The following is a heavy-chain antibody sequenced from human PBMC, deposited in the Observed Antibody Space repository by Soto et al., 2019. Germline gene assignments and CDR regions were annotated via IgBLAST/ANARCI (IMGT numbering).Heavy chain of an antibody. J-gene: IGHJ5*02. V-gene: IGHV3-23*01. Sequence: LRLSCAASEFSFSKSAMNWVRQAPGKGLEWVSCISGSGYNTDYAVSVKGRFTISRDNSKNTLDLQSSSLRAEETAVYYCAKEREGEHNYCWPQGSWGQGTQVTVSS. CDR1: EFSFSKSA. CDR2: ISGSGYNT. D-gene: IGHD1-1*01. CDR3: AKEREGEHNYCWPQGS.